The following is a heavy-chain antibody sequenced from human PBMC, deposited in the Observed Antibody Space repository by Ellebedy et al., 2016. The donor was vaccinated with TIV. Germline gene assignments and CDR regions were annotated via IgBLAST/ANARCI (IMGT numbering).Heavy chain of an antibody. Sequence: GESLKISCAASGFTFSSYSMHWVRQVPGKGLEWVSSISTASTYIYYADSVKGRFTISRDNAKNSRYLQMDSLRAEDTAVYYCARSGVVTAIRYNCFDPWGQGTLVTVSS. J-gene: IGHJ5*02. V-gene: IGHV3-21*01. CDR1: GFTFSSYS. CDR3: ARSGVVTAIRYNCFDP. D-gene: IGHD2-21*02. CDR2: ISTASTYI.